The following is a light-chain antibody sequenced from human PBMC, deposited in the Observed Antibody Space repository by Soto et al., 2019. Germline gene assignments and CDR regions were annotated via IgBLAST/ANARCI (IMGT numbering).Light chain of an antibody. CDR1: QSISSY. CDR2: AAS. J-gene: IGKJ1*01. Sequence: IQMPRSLSPLCGSVGVRVNITCGASQSISSYLNWYQQKPGKAPKLLIYAASSLQSGVPSRFSGSGSGTDFTLTISSLQPEDFATYYCQQCYSTPSTFGQGTKVDTK. CDR3: QQCYSTPST. V-gene: IGKV1-39*01.